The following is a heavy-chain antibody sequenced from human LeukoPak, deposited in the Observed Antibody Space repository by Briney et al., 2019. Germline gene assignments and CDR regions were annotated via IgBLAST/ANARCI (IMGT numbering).Heavy chain of an antibody. J-gene: IGHJ4*02. CDR1: GGSISSYY. Sequence: SETPSLTCTVSGGSISSYYWSWIRQPPGKGLEWIGYIYYSGSTNYNPSLKSRVTISVDTSKNQFSLRLSSVTAADTAVYYCARGPSYGSRSFRNRGPNDYFDYWGQGTLVTVSS. CDR2: IYYSGST. CDR3: ARGPSYGSRSFRNRGPNDYFDY. D-gene: IGHD3-10*01. V-gene: IGHV4-59*08.